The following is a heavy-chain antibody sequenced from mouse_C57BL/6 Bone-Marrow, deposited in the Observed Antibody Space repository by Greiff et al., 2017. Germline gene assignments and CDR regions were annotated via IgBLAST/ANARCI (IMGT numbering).Heavy chain of an antibody. CDR2: ISDGGSYT. Sequence: EVHLVESGGGLVKPGGSLKLSCAASGFTFSSYAMSWVRQTPEKRLEWVATISDGGSYTYYPDNVKGRFTISRDNAKNNLYMQMSHLKSEDTARYYCARDRGIYYGNFDYWGQGTTLTVSS. V-gene: IGHV5-4*01. D-gene: IGHD2-1*01. J-gene: IGHJ2*01. CDR1: GFTFSSYA. CDR3: ARDRGIYYGNFDY.